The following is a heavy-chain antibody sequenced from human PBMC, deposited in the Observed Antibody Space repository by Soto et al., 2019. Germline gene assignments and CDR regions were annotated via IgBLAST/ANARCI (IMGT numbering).Heavy chain of an antibody. CDR3: ARDRWPQTTAGDTAFDI. V-gene: IGHV6-1*01. J-gene: IGHJ3*02. CDR2: TYYRSKWYN. D-gene: IGHD5-18*01. CDR1: GDSVSSNSAA. Sequence: QTLSLTFAISGDSVSSNSAAWNWIRQSPSRGLEWLGRTYYRSKWYNDYAVSVKSRITINPDTSKNQFSLQLNSVTPEDTAVYYCARDRWPQTTAGDTAFDIWGQGTMVTVSS.